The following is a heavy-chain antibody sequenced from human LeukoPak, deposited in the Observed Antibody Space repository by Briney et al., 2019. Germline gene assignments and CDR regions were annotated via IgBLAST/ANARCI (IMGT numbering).Heavy chain of an antibody. CDR1: EFTFSSFE. V-gene: IGHV3-48*03. J-gene: IGHJ4*02. D-gene: IGHD5-18*01. CDR3: ARLKRGYSYGDRRPVPSPLDY. Sequence: GGSLRLSCAASEFTFSSFEMNWVRQAPGKGLEWVSYISSSCSTIYYADSVKGRFTIPRDNAKNSLYLQMNSLRAEDTAVYYCARLKRGYSYGDRRPVPSPLDYWGQGTLVTVSS. CDR2: ISSSCSTI.